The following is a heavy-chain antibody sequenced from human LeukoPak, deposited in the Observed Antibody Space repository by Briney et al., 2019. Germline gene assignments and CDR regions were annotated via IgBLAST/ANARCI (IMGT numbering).Heavy chain of an antibody. Sequence: ASVKVSCKASGGTFSSYAISWVRQAPGQGLEWMGGIIPIFGTANYAQKFQGRVTITADESTSTAYMELSSLRSEDTAVYYCARGGGYDYGDYVFDYWAREPWSPSPQ. CDR1: GGTFSSYA. CDR2: IIPIFGTA. J-gene: IGHJ4*02. D-gene: IGHD4-17*01. CDR3: ARGGGYDYGDYVFDY. V-gene: IGHV1-69*13.